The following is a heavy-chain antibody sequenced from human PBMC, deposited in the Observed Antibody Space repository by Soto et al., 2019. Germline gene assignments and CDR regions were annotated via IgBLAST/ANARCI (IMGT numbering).Heavy chain of an antibody. Sequence: PGGSLRLPCAASGFIFSSYDMHWVRQTTGKGLEWVSGIGTAGDTYYPGPVKGRFTISRDNAKDSLYLQMNSLRAGDTAVYYCTSGAAGEFDNWGQGVLVPISS. D-gene: IGHD6-19*01. CDR1: GFIFSSYD. CDR2: IGTAGDT. CDR3: TSGAAGEFDN. J-gene: IGHJ4*02. V-gene: IGHV3-13*01.